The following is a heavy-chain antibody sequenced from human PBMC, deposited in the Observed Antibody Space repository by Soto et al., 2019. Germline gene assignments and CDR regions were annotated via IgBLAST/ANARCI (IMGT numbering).Heavy chain of an antibody. V-gene: IGHV1-69*13. CDR1: GGTFSSYA. D-gene: IGHD4-4*01. CDR2: IIPIFGTA. CDR3: ARGRVGTVNIARYYFDC. Sequence: SVKVSCKASGGTFSSYAISWVRQAPGQGLEWMGGIIPIFGTANYAQKFQGRVTITADESTSTAYMELSSLRSEDTAVYYCARGRVGTVNIARYYFDCCVQGILFFVSS. J-gene: IGHJ4*02.